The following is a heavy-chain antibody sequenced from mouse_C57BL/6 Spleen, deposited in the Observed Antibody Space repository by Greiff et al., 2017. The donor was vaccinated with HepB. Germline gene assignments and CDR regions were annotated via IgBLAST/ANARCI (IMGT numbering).Heavy chain of an antibody. CDR2: INYDGSST. V-gene: IGHV5-16*01. CDR1: GFTFSDYY. J-gene: IGHJ1*03. Sequence: EVHLVESEGGLVQPGSSMKLSCTASGFTFSDYYMAWVRQVPEKGLEWVANINYDGSSTYYLDSLKSRFIISRDNAKNILYLQMSSLKSEDTATYYCARDEPRGYFDVWGTGTTVTVSS. CDR3: ARDEPRGYFDV.